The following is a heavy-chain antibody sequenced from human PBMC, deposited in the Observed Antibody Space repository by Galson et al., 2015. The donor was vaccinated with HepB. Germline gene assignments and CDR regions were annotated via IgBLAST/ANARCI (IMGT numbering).Heavy chain of an antibody. V-gene: IGHV3-53*01. Sequence: SLRLSCAASGFTVSSNYMSWVRQAPGKGLEWVSVIYSGGSTYYADSVKGRFTISRDNSKNTLYLQMNSLRAEDTAVYYCARSYYYDSSESFDIWGQGTMVTVSS. D-gene: IGHD3-22*01. J-gene: IGHJ3*02. CDR3: ARSYYYDSSESFDI. CDR2: IYSGGST. CDR1: GFTVSSNY.